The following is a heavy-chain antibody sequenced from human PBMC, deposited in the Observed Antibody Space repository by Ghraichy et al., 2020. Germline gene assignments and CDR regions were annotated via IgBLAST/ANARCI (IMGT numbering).Heavy chain of an antibody. V-gene: IGHV3-23*01. Sequence: GSLRLSCAASGFTFSSYAMSWVRQAPGKGLEWVSVISGSGGSTYYADSVKGRFTISRDNSKNTLYLQVNSLRAEDTAVYYCARDGYCSSPNCYTPILNDYYNAMDVWGQGTTVTVS. D-gene: IGHD2-2*02. CDR3: ARDGYCSSPNCYTPILNDYYNAMDV. CDR2: ISGSGGST. CDR1: GFTFSSYA. J-gene: IGHJ6*02.